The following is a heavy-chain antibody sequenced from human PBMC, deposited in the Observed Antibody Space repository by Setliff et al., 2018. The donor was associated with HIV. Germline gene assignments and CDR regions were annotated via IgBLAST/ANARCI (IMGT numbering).Heavy chain of an antibody. V-gene: IGHV4-61*09. CDR2: IYTSGST. CDR1: GGSISSGSYY. CDR3: ARRIGGYSYYFDY. Sequence: PSETLSLTCTVSGGSISSGSYYWSWIRQPAGKGLEWIGHIYTSGSTNYNPSLKSRVTISVDTSKNQFSLKLSSVTAADTAVYYCARRIGGYSYYFDYWGQGTLVTVSS. J-gene: IGHJ4*02. D-gene: IGHD2-15*01.